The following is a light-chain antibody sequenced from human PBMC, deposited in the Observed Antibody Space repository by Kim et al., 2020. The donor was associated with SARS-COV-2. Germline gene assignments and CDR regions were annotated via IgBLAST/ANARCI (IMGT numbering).Light chain of an antibody. V-gene: IGKV3-15*01. CDR1: QSVSSN. J-gene: IGKJ4*01. Sequence: EIVMTQSPATLSVSPGERATLSCRASQSVSSNLAGYQQKPGQSPRLLIYGASTRATGIPARFSASGSGTDFTLTISSLQSEDFAVYYCQQYSHWPLTFGGGTKVQIK. CDR2: GAS. CDR3: QQYSHWPLT.